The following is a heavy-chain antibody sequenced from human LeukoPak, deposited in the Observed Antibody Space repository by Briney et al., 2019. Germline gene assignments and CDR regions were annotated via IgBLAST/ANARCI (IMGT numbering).Heavy chain of an antibody. J-gene: IGHJ4*02. D-gene: IGHD6-19*01. CDR3: AKEFGSSGWSSGFDY. CDR2: ISYDGSNK. Sequence: GGSLRLSCAASGFTFSTYPMHWVRQAPGKGLEWVAVISYDGSNKYYADSVKGRFTISRDNSKNTLYLQMNSLRAEDTAVYYCAKEFGSSGWSSGFDYWGQGTLVTVSS. CDR1: GFTFSTYP. V-gene: IGHV3-30*04.